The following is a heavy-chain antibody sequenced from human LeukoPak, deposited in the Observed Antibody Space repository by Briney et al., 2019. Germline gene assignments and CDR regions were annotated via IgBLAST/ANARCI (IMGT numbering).Heavy chain of an antibody. D-gene: IGHD5-12*01. CDR2: FDPEDGET. CDR3: AREYSGYDWGQFDY. J-gene: IGHJ4*02. V-gene: IGHV1-24*01. Sequence: ASVKVSCKVSGYTLTELSMHWVRQAPGKGLERMGGFDPEDGETIYAQKFQGRVTMTTDTSTSTAYMELRSLRSDDTAVYYCAREYSGYDWGQFDYWGQGTLVTVTS. CDR1: GYTLTELS.